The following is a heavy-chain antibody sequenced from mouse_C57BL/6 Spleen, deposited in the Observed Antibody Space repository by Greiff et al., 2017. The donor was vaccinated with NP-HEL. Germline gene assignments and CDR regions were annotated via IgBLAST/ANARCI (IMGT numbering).Heavy chain of an antibody. V-gene: IGHV1-19*01. Sequence: VQLKEPGPVLVKPGASVKMSCKASGYTFTDYYMNWVKQSHGKSLEWIGVINPYNGGTSYNQKFKGKATLTVDKSSSTAYMELNSLTSEDSAVYYCAREGGLTGTYFGVWGTGTTVTVSS. J-gene: IGHJ1*03. CDR1: GYTFTDYY. CDR3: AREGGLTGTYFGV. CDR2: INPYNGGT. D-gene: IGHD4-1*01.